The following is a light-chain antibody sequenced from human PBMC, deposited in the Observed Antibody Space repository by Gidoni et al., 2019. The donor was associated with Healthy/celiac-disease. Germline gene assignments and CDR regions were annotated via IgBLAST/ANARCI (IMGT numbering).Light chain of an antibody. CDR2: KVS. CDR1: QSLIHSDGDTS. V-gene: IGKV2-30*02. CDR3: MQGTPWPRT. Sequence: DVVMTQSPLSLPVSLGQPASISGRSSQSLIHSDGDTSLNWFQQRPGQSPRRLIYKVSKRDSAVQTGFSGSGSGHAFTLTTSRVEAEDVGVYYCMQGTPWPRTFGQGTKVEIK. J-gene: IGKJ1*01.